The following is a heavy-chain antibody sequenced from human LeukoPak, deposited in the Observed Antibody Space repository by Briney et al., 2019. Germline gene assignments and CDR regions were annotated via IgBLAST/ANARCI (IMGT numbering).Heavy chain of an antibody. Sequence: GGSLRLSCAASGFTFSTYNMSWVRQAPGKGLEWVSSINGRGNYIYYADSVKGRFTISRDNAKNSLYLQMNSLRAEDTAVYYCAREDGIVGASSAFDIWGQGTMVTVSS. V-gene: IGHV3-21*06. J-gene: IGHJ3*02. CDR1: GFTFSTYN. CDR2: INGRGNYI. D-gene: IGHD1-26*01. CDR3: AREDGIVGASSAFDI.